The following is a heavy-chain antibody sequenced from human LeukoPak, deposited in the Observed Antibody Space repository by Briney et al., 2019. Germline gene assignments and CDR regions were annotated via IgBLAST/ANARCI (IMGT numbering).Heavy chain of an antibody. CDR1: GGSVNSYY. J-gene: IGHJ3*02. D-gene: IGHD1-26*01. CDR3: AREAFYSGSPLRAFDI. CDR2: IYYSGST. V-gene: IGHV4-59*02. Sequence: SSETLSLTCTVSGGSVNSYYWSWIRQPPGKGLEWVGYIYYSGSTNYNPSLRSRVTLSVDTSNNQFSLKLSSVTAAGTAVYYCAREAFYSGSPLRAFDIWGQGTMVTVSS.